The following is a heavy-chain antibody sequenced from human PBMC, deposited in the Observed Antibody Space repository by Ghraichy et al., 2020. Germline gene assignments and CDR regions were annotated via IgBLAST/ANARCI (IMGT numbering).Heavy chain of an antibody. CDR1: GFTFSGYY. CDR2: ISSAGGYT. Sequence: GGSLRLSCTASGFTFSGYYMSWIRQAPGKGLEWVAHISSAGGYTNYADSVQGRFTISRDNAKNSLYLQMNSLRPEETVLYYCAREETSSSWHTDTWGQGTLVTGSS. J-gene: IGHJ5*02. V-gene: IGHV3-11*06. D-gene: IGHD6-13*01. CDR3: AREETSSSWHTDT.